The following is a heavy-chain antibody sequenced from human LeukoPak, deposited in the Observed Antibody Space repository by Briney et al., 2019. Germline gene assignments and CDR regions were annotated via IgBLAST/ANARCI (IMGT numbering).Heavy chain of an antibody. J-gene: IGHJ4*02. Sequence: GGSLRLSCAASGFTFSSYSMNWVRQAPGKGLEWVSSISSGGSYIYYADSVKGRFTISRDNVKNSLYLQMNSLRAEDTAVYFCASACSSGWYFFDYWGQGTPVTVSS. CDR3: ASACSSGWYFFDY. CDR2: ISSGGSYI. D-gene: IGHD6-19*01. V-gene: IGHV3-21*01. CDR1: GFTFSSYS.